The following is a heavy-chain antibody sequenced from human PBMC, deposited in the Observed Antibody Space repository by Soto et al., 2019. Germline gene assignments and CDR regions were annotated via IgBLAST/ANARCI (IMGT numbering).Heavy chain of an antibody. J-gene: IGHJ6*02. Sequence: NPSETLSLTCTVSGGSISSYYWSWIRQPPGKGLEWIGYIYYSGSTNYNPSLKSRVTISVDTSKNQFSLKLSSVTAADTAVYYCAGQYYDFWSGPSPYGMDVWGQGTTVTVSS. CDR2: IYYSGST. V-gene: IGHV4-59*01. CDR1: GGSISSYY. CDR3: AGQYYDFWSGPSPYGMDV. D-gene: IGHD3-3*01.